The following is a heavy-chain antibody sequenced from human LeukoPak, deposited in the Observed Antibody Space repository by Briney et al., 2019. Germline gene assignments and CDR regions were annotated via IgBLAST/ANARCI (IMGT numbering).Heavy chain of an antibody. Sequence: PGGSLRLSCADSGFTFSSYSMNWVRQAPGKGLEWGSSMTMSSSYIYYADSVKGRFTISRDNAKNSLYLQMNSLRAEDTTVYSCARMGEMATIWSSHWYFDLWGRGTLVTVSS. CDR1: GFTFSSYS. V-gene: IGHV3-21*01. J-gene: IGHJ2*01. D-gene: IGHD5-24*01. CDR2: MTMSSSYI. CDR3: ARMGEMATIWSSHWYFDL.